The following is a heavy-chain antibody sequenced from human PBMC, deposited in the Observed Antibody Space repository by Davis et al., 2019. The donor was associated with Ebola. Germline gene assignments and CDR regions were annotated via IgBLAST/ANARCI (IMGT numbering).Heavy chain of an antibody. V-gene: IGHV3-13*01. CDR2: IGTAGDT. J-gene: IGHJ5*02. CDR1: GFTLSRYD. Sequence: GESLKISYAASGFTLSRYDMHWVRQATGKGLEWVSSIGTAGDTYYPGSVKGRFTISRENAKNSSYLQMNSLRAEDTAVYYCARGAQLLSFDPWGQGTLVTVSS. D-gene: IGHD2-2*01. CDR3: ARGAQLLSFDP.